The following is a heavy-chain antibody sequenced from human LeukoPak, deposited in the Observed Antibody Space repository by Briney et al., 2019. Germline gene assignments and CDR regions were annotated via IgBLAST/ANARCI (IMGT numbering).Heavy chain of an antibody. J-gene: IGHJ4*02. D-gene: IGHD2-2*01. CDR3: AKDQIVVVPAALDY. CDR1: GFTFSSYS. Sequence: PGGSLRLSCAASGFTFSSYSMRWVRQAPGKVLEWVSAISGSGGSTYYADSVKGRFTISRDNSKNTLYLQMNSLRAEDTAVYYCAKDQIVVVPAALDYWGQGTLVTVSS. V-gene: IGHV3-23*01. CDR2: ISGSGGST.